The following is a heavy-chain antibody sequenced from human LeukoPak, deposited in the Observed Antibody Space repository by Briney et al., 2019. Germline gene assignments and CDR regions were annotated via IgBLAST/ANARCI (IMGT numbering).Heavy chain of an antibody. Sequence: GGSLRLSCAASGFTFSSYAMHWVRQAPGKGLEWVALIWYDGTNTYYADSMKGRFTISRDNSENTLYLQMSSLRAEDTAVYYCAKAGYSNTDGYYYYMDVWGKGTTVTVSS. V-gene: IGHV3-33*06. J-gene: IGHJ6*03. CDR2: IWYDGTNT. CDR1: GFTFSSYA. D-gene: IGHD4-11*01. CDR3: AKAGYSNTDGYYYYMDV.